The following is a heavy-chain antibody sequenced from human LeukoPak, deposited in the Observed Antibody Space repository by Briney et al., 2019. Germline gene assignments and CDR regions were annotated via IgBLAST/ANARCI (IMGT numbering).Heavy chain of an antibody. D-gene: IGHD2-2*01. CDR3: ASASSVVPAAPPGVYYYMDV. CDR1: GGTFSSYA. Sequence: SVKVSCKASGGTFSSYAISWVRQAPGQGLEWMGGIIPIFGTANYAQKFQGRVTITTDESTSTAYMERSSLRDEDTAVYYCASASSVVPAAPPGVYYYMDVWGKGTTVTVSS. CDR2: IIPIFGTA. J-gene: IGHJ6*03. V-gene: IGHV1-69*05.